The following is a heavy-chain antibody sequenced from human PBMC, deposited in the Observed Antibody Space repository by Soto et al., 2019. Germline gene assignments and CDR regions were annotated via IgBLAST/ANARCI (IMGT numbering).Heavy chain of an antibody. CDR1: GGSFSGYY. Sequence: QVQLQQWGAGLLKPSETLSLTCAVYGGSFSGYYWSWIRQPPGKGLEWIGEINHSGSTNYNPSLNSRVTVSVDTSKNQFALKLSSVTAADTAVYYCAGMSGDYPRGYYYYYGMDVWGQGTTVTVSS. D-gene: IGHD4-17*01. CDR3: AGMSGDYPRGYYYYYGMDV. J-gene: IGHJ6*02. CDR2: INHSGST. V-gene: IGHV4-34*01.